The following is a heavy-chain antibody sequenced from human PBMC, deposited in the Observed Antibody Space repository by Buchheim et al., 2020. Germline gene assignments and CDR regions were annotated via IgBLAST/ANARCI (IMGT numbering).Heavy chain of an antibody. CDR3: ARRPGYGSGWYFRS. Sequence: EVQLVESGGGLVQPGGSLRLSCAASGFTFSNYDMNWVRQAPGKGLEWISYISSSSNTIYYADSVKGRFTISRDDAKNSLYLQINSLRDEDTAVYYCARRPGYGSGWYFRSWGQGTL. CDR2: ISSSSNTI. CDR1: GFTFSNYD. V-gene: IGHV3-48*02. D-gene: IGHD6-19*01. J-gene: IGHJ4*02.